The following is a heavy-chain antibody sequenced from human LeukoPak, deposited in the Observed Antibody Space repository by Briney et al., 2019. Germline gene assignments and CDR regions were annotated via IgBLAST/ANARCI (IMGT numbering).Heavy chain of an antibody. J-gene: IGHJ4*02. CDR1: GDSISNYY. Sequence: SETLSLTCSVSGDSISNYYWGWIRQPPGKGLEWIGSIYFSGTTYYNPSLKSRVTISVDTSKNQFSLSLASVTAADTTVYYCARSPRRDYFDFWGQGTLVAVSS. CDR2: IYFSGTT. V-gene: IGHV4-39*01. CDR3: ARSPRRDYFDF.